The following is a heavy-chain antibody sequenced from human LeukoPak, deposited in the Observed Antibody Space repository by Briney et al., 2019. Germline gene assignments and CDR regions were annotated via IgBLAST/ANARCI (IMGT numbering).Heavy chain of an antibody. CDR3: ARDVAYSAFDY. CDR2: IRPDGSEG. D-gene: IGHD2-21*01. Sequence: GGSLRLSCTTSGITFSNSWMSWVRQAPRKGLEWVATIRPDGSEGYYADSVRGRFNISRDNSKNSFYLQMSSLRAEDTGVFYCARDVAYSAFDYWGQGTLVTVSS. J-gene: IGHJ4*02. CDR1: GITFSNSW. V-gene: IGHV3-7*01.